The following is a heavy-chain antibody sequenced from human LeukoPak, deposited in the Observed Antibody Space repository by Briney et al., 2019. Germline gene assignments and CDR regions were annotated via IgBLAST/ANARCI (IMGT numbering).Heavy chain of an antibody. J-gene: IGHJ4*02. D-gene: IGHD2-2*01. V-gene: IGHV3-30*18. CDR1: GFTFSSYG. Sequence: PGRSLRLSCAASGFTFSSYGMHWVRQAPGKGLEWVAVISYDGSNKYYADSVKGRFTISRDSSKNTLYLQMNSLRAEDTAVYYCAKDGDIVVVPAAYYFDYWGQGTLVTVSS. CDR2: ISYDGSNK. CDR3: AKDGDIVVVPAAYYFDY.